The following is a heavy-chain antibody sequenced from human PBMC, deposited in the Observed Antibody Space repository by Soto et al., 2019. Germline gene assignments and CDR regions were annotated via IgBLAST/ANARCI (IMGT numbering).Heavy chain of an antibody. V-gene: IGHV1-69*13. Sequence: ASVKVSCKASGGTFSSYAISWVRQAPGQGLEWMGGIIPIFGTANYAQKFQGRVTITADESTSTAYMELSSLRSEDTAVYYCATSGGGSSWSFSPWGQGTLVTVSS. CDR1: GGTFSSYA. J-gene: IGHJ5*02. D-gene: IGHD6-13*01. CDR2: IIPIFGTA. CDR3: ATSGGGSSWSFSP.